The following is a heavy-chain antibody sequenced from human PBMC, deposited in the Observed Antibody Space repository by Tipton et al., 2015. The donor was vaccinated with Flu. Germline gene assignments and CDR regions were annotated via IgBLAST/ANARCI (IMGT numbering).Heavy chain of an antibody. CDR2: VSYNGGT. J-gene: IGHJ4*02. CDR3: ARGFRYFDY. V-gene: IGHV4-59*02. CDR1: GGSVHRYY. Sequence: TLSLTCTVSGGSVHRYYWSWIRQVPAKGLEWIGYVSYNGGTYYNPSVTSRATLSLDNTKNQVSLKLASVTAADTAVYFCARGFRYFDYWGQGTLVSVSS.